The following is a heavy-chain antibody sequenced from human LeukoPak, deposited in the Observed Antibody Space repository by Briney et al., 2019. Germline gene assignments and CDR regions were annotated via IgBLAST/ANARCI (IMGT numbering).Heavy chain of an antibody. CDR2: FDPEDGET. CDR3: ATGLDYGDATPV. V-gene: IGHV1-24*01. CDR1: GYTLTELS. J-gene: IGHJ4*02. D-gene: IGHD4-17*01. Sequence: GASVKVSCKVSGYTLTELSMHWVRQSPGKGLEWMGGFDPEDGETIYAQKFQGRVTMTEDTSTDTAYMELSSLRSEDTAVYYCATGLDYGDATPVWGQGTLVTVSS.